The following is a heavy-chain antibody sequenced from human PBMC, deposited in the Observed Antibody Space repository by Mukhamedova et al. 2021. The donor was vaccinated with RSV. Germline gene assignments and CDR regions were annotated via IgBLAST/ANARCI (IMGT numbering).Heavy chain of an antibody. Sequence: GSYYWSWIRQPPGKGLEWIGYIYYSGSTNYNPSLKSRVTISVDTSKNQFSLKLSSVTAADTAVYYCVRDSKGYTFFDYWGQGTLVT. J-gene: IGHJ4*02. CDR3: VRDSKGYTFFDY. CDR2: IYYSGST. V-gene: IGHV4-61*01. D-gene: IGHD5-18*01. CDR1: GSYY.